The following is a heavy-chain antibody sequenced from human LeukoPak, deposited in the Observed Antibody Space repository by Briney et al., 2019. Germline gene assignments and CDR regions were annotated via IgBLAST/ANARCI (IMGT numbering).Heavy chain of an antibody. V-gene: IGHV1-2*02. D-gene: IGHD6-13*01. Sequence: ASVKVSCKASGYTFTGYYMHWVRQAPGQGLEWMGWINPNSGGTNYAQKFQGRVTMTRDTSISTDYMELSRLRSDDTAVYYCATQLKQQLVLYDYWGQGTLVTVSS. CDR3: ATQLKQQLVLYDY. J-gene: IGHJ4*02. CDR2: INPNSGGT. CDR1: GYTFTGYY.